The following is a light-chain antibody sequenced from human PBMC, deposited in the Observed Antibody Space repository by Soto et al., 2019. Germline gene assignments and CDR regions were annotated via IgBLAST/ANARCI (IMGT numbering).Light chain of an antibody. CDR3: QQYNDWPPWT. J-gene: IGKJ1*01. V-gene: IGKV3-15*01. Sequence: EIVMTQSPATLSVSPGERATLSCRASQSISSNLAWYQQKPGQAPRLLIYGASTRATGIPARFRGSGSGTEFTLTISSLQSEDFAVYYCQQYNDWPPWTFGPGTKVEI. CDR1: QSISSN. CDR2: GAS.